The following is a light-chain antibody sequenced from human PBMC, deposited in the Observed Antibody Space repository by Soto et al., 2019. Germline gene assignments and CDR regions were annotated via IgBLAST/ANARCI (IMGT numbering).Light chain of an antibody. CDR1: QSVSTT. V-gene: IGKV3-20*01. J-gene: IGKJ1*01. Sequence: EIVMTQSPATLSVSQRQRASLSCRASQSVSTTVAWYHQKPGQAPRLLIHGASTRATGITDRFSGSVSGTDFTLTISGLEPEDFAVYYCQQYGSSPATFGQGTKVDIK. CDR3: QQYGSSPAT. CDR2: GAS.